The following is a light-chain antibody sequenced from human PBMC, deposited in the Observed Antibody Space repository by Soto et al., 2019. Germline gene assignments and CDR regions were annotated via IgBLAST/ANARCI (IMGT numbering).Light chain of an antibody. V-gene: IGLV1-47*01. J-gene: IGLJ1*01. CDR3: AAWDDSLSGYV. CDR1: SSNIGRNY. CDR2: RNN. Sequence: QPVLTQSPSASGTPGQRVTISCSGSSSNIGRNYVYWYQQLPGTAPKLLIYRNNQRPSGVPDRFSGSRSDTSASLAISGLRSEDEADYDCAAWDDSLSGYVFGTGTKLTVL.